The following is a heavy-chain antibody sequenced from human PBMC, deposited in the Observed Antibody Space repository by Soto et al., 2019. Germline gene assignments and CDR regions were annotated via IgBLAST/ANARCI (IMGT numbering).Heavy chain of an antibody. J-gene: IGHJ6*02. CDR3: ARVELIATRFLRHYFYYALVG. V-gene: IGHV1-69*13. Sequence: SVKVSCKASGGTFSSYAIRWVRQAPGQGLEWMGGIIPIFGTANYAQKFQGRVTITADESTSTAYMELSSLRSEGTAVYFCARVELIATRFLRHYFYYALVGRG. CDR2: IIPIFGTA. CDR1: GGTFSSYA. D-gene: IGHD6-6*01.